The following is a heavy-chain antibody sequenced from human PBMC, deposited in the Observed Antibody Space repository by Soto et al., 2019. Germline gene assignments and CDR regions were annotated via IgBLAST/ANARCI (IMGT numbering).Heavy chain of an antibody. CDR2: MNPNSGNT. CDR3: ARGVKYGAYSRWFDP. V-gene: IGHV1-8*01. D-gene: IGHD4-17*01. Sequence: QVQLVQSGAEVKKPGASVKVSCKASGNTFTSYDINWVRQATGQGLEYLGWMNPNSGNTAYVQKFQGRVTMPWDTAIPTAYMELSSLRSEDTAVYFCARGVKYGAYSRWFDPWGQGTLVTVSS. J-gene: IGHJ5*02. CDR1: GNTFTSYD.